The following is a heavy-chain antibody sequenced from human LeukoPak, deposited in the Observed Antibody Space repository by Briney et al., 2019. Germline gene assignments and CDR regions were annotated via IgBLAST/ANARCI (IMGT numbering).Heavy chain of an antibody. Sequence: VASVKVSCKASGYTFTSYAMIWVRQAPGQGLEWMGWINTNTGNPTYAQGFTGRFVFSLDTSVSTAYLQISSLKAEDTAVYYCARDGCSGGSCPDYWGQGTLVTVSS. CDR2: INTNTGNP. V-gene: IGHV7-4-1*02. D-gene: IGHD2-15*01. CDR3: ARDGCSGGSCPDY. J-gene: IGHJ4*02. CDR1: GYTFTSYA.